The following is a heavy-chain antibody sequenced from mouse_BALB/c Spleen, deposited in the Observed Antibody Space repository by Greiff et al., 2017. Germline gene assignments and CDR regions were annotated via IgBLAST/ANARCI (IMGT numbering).Heavy chain of an antibody. CDR3: TRHLCYGSSVYAMDY. Sequence: VQRVESGAELVKPGASVKLSCKASGYTFTSYYMYWVKQRPGQGLEWIGEINPSNGGTNFNEKFKSKATLTVDKSSSTAYMQLSSLTSEDSAVYYSTRHLCYGSSVYAMDYWGQGTSVTVSS. J-gene: IGHJ4*01. CDR1: GYTFTSYY. CDR2: INPSNGGT. V-gene: IGHV1S81*02. D-gene: IGHD1-1*01.